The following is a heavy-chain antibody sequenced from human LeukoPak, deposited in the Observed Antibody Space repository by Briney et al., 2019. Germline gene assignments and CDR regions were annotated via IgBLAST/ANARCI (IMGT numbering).Heavy chain of an antibody. J-gene: IGHJ4*02. V-gene: IGHV4-4*02. CDR2: IYHSGST. D-gene: IGHD6-19*01. Sequence: SETLSLTCAVSGGSISSSNWWSWVRQPPGKGLEWIGEIYHSGSTNYNPSLKSRVTISVDTSKNQFSLKLSSVTAADTAVYYCASVSVAGTSHFDYWGQGTLVTVSS. CDR3: ASVSVAGTSHFDY. CDR1: GGSISSSNW.